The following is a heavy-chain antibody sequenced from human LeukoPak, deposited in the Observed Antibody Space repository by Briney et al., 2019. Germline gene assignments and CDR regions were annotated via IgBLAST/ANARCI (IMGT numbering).Heavy chain of an antibody. D-gene: IGHD5-12*01. V-gene: IGHV3-30*18. CDR2: MSYDGSNK. Sequence: GRSLRLSCAASGFTFSSYGMHWVRQAPGKGLEWVAVMSYDGSNKYYADSVKGRFTISRDNSKNTLYLQMNSLRAEDTAVYYCAKDVSDIVATTSYGMDVWGQGTTVTVSS. CDR3: AKDVSDIVATTSYGMDV. J-gene: IGHJ6*02. CDR1: GFTFSSYG.